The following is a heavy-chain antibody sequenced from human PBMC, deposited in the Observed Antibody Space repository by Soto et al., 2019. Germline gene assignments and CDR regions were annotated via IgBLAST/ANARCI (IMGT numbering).Heavy chain of an antibody. Sequence: QITLKESGPTVVKPTQTLTLTCTISGFSLNAGGVGVGWVRQTPGKALEWLAFIYWNDDERYSPSLKTRLTITKDTSKDQVVLTMTHMDPVDTGTYYCAHNPCWSGSQDWYDPWGQGTPVTVSP. D-gene: IGHD3-3*01. V-gene: IGHV2-5*01. CDR3: AHNPCWSGSQDWYDP. CDR1: GFSLNAGGVG. CDR2: IYWNDDE. J-gene: IGHJ5*02.